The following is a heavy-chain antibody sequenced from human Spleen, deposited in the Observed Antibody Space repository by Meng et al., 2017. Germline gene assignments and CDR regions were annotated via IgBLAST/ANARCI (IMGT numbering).Heavy chain of an antibody. D-gene: IGHD3-10*01. J-gene: IGHJ4*02. Sequence: QVHLLQSGPEVKKPGASVRVSCKASGYTFGSYGICWVRQAPGQGLEWMGWIRVGNDETHYSQKFQGRVTISRDTSASTAYMELSSLRSEDTAIYYCARDLNGDRGIYFDYWGQGTLVTVSS. CDR3: ARDLNGDRGIYFDY. V-gene: IGHV1-18*01. CDR2: IRVGNDET. CDR1: GYTFGSYG.